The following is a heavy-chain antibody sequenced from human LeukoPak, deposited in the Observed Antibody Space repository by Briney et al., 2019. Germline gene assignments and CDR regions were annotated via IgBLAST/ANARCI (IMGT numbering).Heavy chain of an antibody. V-gene: IGHV3-21*01. CDR3: AKDHSMGAIH. CDR2: ISSSRSYI. CDR1: GFTFSSYS. D-gene: IGHD1-26*01. J-gene: IGHJ4*02. Sequence: GGSLRLSCAASGFTFSSYSMNWVRQAPGKGLEWVSFISSSRSYIYYADSVKGRFTISRDNAKNSLYLQMNSLRAEDTAVYYCAKDHSMGAIHWGQGTLVTVSS.